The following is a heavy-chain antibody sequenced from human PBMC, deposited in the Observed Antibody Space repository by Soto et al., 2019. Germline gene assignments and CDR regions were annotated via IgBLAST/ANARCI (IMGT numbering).Heavy chain of an antibody. CDR2: VYHSGST. V-gene: IGHV4-4*02. J-gene: IGHJ4*02. CDR1: GGSISTSNW. CDR3: ARTSTRGTRFGH. D-gene: IGHD1-1*01. Sequence: QVQLQESGPGLVKPSGTLSLTCAVSGGSISTSNWWSWVRQPPGKALEWIGEVYHSGSTDYNPSFNRXVXXXVXXSQLPFSLKLSSATPPDTAPHYSARTSTRGTRFGHWGQGSLVSAS.